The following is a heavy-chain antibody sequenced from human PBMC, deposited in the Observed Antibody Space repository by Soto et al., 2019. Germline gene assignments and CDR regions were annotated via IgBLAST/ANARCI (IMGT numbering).Heavy chain of an antibody. Sequence: PGGSLRLSCAASGFTFSSYAMSWVRQAPGKGLEWVSAISGSGDSTYYADSVKGRFTISRDNSKNTLYLQMNSLRAEDTAVYYCARDRLRYYCIGGSCYSGPRYGMDVWGQGTTVTVSS. V-gene: IGHV3-23*01. D-gene: IGHD2-15*01. CDR1: GFTFSSYA. CDR2: ISGSGDST. J-gene: IGHJ6*02. CDR3: ARDRLRYYCIGGSCYSGPRYGMDV.